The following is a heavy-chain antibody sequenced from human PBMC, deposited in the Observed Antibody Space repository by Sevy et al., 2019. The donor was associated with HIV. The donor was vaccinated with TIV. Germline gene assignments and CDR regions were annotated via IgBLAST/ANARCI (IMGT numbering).Heavy chain of an antibody. CDR2: IWYDGSNR. D-gene: IGHD3-10*02. J-gene: IGHJ3*02. V-gene: IGHV3-33*01. Sequence: GGSLRPSCVASGFTFSRYGMHWVRQAPGKGLEWVAVIWYDGSNRRYTDSVKGRFIISRDNSQNILYVQMNSLRAEDTAIYYCARDHYVFNAFDIWGQGTMVTVSS. CDR3: ARDHYVFNAFDI. CDR1: GFTFSRYG.